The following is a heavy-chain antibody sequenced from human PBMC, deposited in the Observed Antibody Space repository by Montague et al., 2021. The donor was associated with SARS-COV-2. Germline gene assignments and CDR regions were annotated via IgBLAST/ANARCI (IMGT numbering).Heavy chain of an antibody. Sequence: PPLVKPTQTLTLTCTFSGFSLSTSGMCVSWIRQPPGKALEWLALIDWDDDKYYSTSLKTRLTISKDTSKNQVVLTMTNMDPVDTATYYCARIVYDILAGSTYYGMDVWGQGTTITVSS. V-gene: IGHV2-70*01. CDR3: ARIVYDILAGSTYYGMDV. CDR2: IDWDDDK. D-gene: IGHD3-9*01. J-gene: IGHJ6*02. CDR1: GFSLSTSGMC.